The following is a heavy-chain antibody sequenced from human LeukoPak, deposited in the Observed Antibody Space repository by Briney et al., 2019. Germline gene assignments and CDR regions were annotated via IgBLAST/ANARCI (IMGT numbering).Heavy chain of an antibody. J-gene: IGHJ4*02. D-gene: IGHD3-10*01. CDR1: GYTFTSYG. CDR2: ISAYNGNT. CDR3: ARYVTYYYGSGSYPDY. V-gene: IGHV1-18*01. Sequence: ASVKVSCKASGYTFTSYGISGVRQAPGQGLEWMGWISAYNGNTNYAQKLQGRVTMTTDTSTSTAYMELRSLRSDDTAVYYCARYVTYYYGSGSYPDYWGQGTLVTVSS.